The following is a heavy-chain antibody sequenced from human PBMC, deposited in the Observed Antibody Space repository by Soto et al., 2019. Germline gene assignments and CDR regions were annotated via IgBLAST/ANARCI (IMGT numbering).Heavy chain of an antibody. J-gene: IGHJ4*02. CDR3: ARAGGTTVTGLWHFDS. CDR1: GSTFKTNS. V-gene: IGHV3-33*01. Sequence: QVQLEESGGAVFQPGRSRRLSSEASGSTFKTNSIHGFGQPPGKGLEWLAAIWYDGTQKYYADSVKGRFIISRDNSKKTLYLEMNSLRAEDTAVYYCARAGGTTVTGLWHFDSWGQGTLVTVSS. D-gene: IGHD4-17*01. CDR2: IWYDGTQK.